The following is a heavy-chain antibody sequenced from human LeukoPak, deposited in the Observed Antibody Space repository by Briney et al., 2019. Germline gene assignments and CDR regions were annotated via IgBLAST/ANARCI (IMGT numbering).Heavy chain of an antibody. CDR3: TTDAPTSSGNGFFDH. V-gene: IGHV3-30*02. J-gene: IGHJ4*02. D-gene: IGHD1-14*01. CDR2: KQNDGSTT. CDR1: GFTFSHYG. Sequence: PGGSLRLSCAASGFTFSHYGMHWVRQAPGKGLEWVAFKQNDGSTTFYADSVKGRFTISRDNSKNTLFLQMHSLRTEDSAVYYCTTDAPTSSGNGFFDHWGQGTLVTVSS.